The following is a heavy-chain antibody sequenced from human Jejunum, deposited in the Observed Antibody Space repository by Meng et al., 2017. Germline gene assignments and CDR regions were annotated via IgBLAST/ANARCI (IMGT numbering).Heavy chain of an antibody. CDR1: GGSTISSGYY. J-gene: IGHJ4*02. Sequence: QVQLQESGPGLVKPSETLSLTCTVSGGSTISSGYYWGWIRQPPGKGLEWMGSIYYSGSTYYNPSLKSRVTISVDTSKNQFSLKLSSVTAADTAVYYCARTYADYPSYYFDYWGQGTLVTVSS. CDR2: IYYSGST. V-gene: IGHV4-39*07. D-gene: IGHD4-17*01. CDR3: ARTYADYPSYYFDY.